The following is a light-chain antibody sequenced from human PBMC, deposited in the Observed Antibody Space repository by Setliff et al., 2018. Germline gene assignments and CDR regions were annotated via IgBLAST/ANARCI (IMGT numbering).Light chain of an antibody. V-gene: IGLV2-14*01. J-gene: IGLJ1*01. CDR1: SSDVGGYNY. Sequence: QSVLTQPASVSGSPGQSITISCTGTSSDVGGYNYVSWYQQHSGKAPKLMIYDVSKRPSGVSNRFSGSKSGNTASLTISGLQAEDEADYYCSSYTSSSTYAFGTGTKVTVL. CDR3: SSYTSSSTYA. CDR2: DVS.